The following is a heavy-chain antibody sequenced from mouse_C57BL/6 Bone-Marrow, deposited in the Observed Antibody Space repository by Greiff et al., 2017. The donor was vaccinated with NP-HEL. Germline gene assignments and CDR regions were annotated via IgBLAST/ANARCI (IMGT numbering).Heavy chain of an antibody. CDR3: AGSYVEDYFDY. CDR2: IYPGSGST. D-gene: IGHD1-1*02. V-gene: IGHV1-55*01. CDR1: GYTFTSYW. Sequence: VKLQQPGAELVKPGASVKMSCKASGYTFTSYWITWVKQRPGQGLEWSGDIYPGSGSTNYNEKFKSKATLTVDTSSSTAYMQLSSLTSEDSAFYYCAGSYVEDYFDYWGQGTTLTVSS. J-gene: IGHJ2*01.